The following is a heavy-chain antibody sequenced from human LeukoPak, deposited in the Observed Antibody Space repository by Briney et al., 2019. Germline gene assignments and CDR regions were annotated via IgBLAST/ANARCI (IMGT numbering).Heavy chain of an antibody. V-gene: IGHV1-69*05. D-gene: IGHD1-1*01. CDR1: GYTFTSYD. CDR2: IIPIFGTA. Sequence: SVKVSCKASGYTFTSYDINWVRQATGQGLEWMGGIIPIFGTANYAQKFQGRVTITTDESTSTAYMELSSLRSEDTAVYYCARANDPSYYYYMDVWGKGTTVTVSS. CDR3: ARANDPSYYYYMDV. J-gene: IGHJ6*03.